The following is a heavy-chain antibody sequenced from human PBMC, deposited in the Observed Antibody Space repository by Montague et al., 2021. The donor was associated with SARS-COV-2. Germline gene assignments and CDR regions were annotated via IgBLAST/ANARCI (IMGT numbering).Heavy chain of an antibody. CDR1: GDSISSSHW. CDR3: ANFRRTQLLFGTLYYGMDV. CDR2: IYHTGST. J-gene: IGHJ6*02. D-gene: IGHD2-2*01. Sequence: SETLSLTCGVSGDSISSSHWWGCVRQPPGKGLQWIGEIYHTGSTNYNPSLKSRVTISVDTSKNHFTLRLSSVTAADTAVYYCANFRRTQLLFGTLYYGMDVWGQGTTVTVSS. V-gene: IGHV4-4*02.